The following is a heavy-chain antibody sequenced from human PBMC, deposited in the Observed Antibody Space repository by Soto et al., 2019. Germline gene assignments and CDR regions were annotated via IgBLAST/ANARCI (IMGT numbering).Heavy chain of an antibody. CDR3: AKGRISPGDP. D-gene: IGHD3-10*01. J-gene: IGHJ5*02. CDR2: ISNSGDVK. Sequence: DVQLLEAGGGLVQPGGSLRLSCSASGFSISNHAMSWVRQAPGKGLEWVSTISNSGDVKYYADSVKGRFIITRDNSKNTLYLQVNSLSAEDTAIYFCAKGRISPGDPWGQGTLVTVSS. V-gene: IGHV3-23*01. CDR1: GFSISNHA.